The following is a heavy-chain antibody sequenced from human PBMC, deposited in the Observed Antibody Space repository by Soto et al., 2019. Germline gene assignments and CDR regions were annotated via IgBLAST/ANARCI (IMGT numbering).Heavy chain of an antibody. J-gene: IGHJ6*02. D-gene: IGHD3-16*02. CDR3: ARDYRASYPAYYYYGMDV. Sequence: SETLSLTCTVAGGSSSSGGYYWSWIRQHPGKGLEWIGYIYYSGSTYYNPSLKSRVTISVDTSKNQFSLKLSSVTAADTAVYYCARDYRASYPAYYYYGMDVWGQGTTVTVSS. CDR2: IYYSGST. CDR1: GGSSSSGGYY. V-gene: IGHV4-31*03.